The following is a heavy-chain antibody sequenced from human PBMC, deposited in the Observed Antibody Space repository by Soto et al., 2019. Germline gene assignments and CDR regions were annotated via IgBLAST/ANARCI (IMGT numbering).Heavy chain of an antibody. CDR2: INPNSGGT. D-gene: IGHD6-19*01. CDR1: GYTFTGYY. V-gene: IGHV1-2*04. Sequence: GASVKVSCKASGYTFTGYYMQWVRQAPGQGLEWMGWINPNSGGTNYAQKFQGWVTMTRDTSISTAYMELSRLRSDDTAVYYCARALAVAGELDYYYYGMDVWGQGTTVTVSS. J-gene: IGHJ6*02. CDR3: ARALAVAGELDYYYYGMDV.